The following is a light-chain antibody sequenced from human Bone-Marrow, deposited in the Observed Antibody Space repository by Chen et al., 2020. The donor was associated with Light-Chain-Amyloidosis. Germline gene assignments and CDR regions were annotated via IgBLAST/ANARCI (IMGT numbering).Light chain of an antibody. J-gene: IGLJ1*01. Sequence: QSALTQPASVSGSPGQSITISCTGTSSDVGGDNHVSWYQKHPDKAPKLMIYEVTNRPSWVPDRFSGSKSDNTASQTISGLQTEDEADYFCSSYTITNTLVFGSGTRVTVL. V-gene: IGLV2-14*01. CDR3: SSYTITNTLV. CDR2: EVT. CDR1: SSDVGGDNH.